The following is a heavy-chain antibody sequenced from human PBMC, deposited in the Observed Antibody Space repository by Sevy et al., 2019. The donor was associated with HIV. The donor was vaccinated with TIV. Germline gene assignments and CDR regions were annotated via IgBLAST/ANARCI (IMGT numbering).Heavy chain of an antibody. D-gene: IGHD3-10*01. CDR3: AREEVGVDGSVQKSSFFDY. CDR1: GFTVSSNY. Sequence: GGCLRLSCAASGFTVSSNYMSWVRQAPGKGLEWVSVIYSGGSTYYADSVKGRFTISRDNSKNTLYLQMNSLRAEDTAVYYCAREEVGVDGSVQKSSFFDYWGQGTLVTVSS. CDR2: IYSGGST. J-gene: IGHJ4*02. V-gene: IGHV3-53*01.